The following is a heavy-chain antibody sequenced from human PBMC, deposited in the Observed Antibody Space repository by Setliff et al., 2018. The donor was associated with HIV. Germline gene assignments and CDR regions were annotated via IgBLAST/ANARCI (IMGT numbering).Heavy chain of an antibody. Sequence: ASVKVSCKTSGGTFRTSVISWVRQAPGQGLEWVGGILPFLGMGDFAQKFQGRVTLTADESTRTAYMELRSLRSDDTAIYYCARGSEDNVWSDPWGQGTLVTVSS. J-gene: IGHJ5*02. D-gene: IGHD3-10*01. CDR1: GGTFRTSV. V-gene: IGHV1-69*10. CDR2: ILPFLGMG. CDR3: ARGSEDNVWSDP.